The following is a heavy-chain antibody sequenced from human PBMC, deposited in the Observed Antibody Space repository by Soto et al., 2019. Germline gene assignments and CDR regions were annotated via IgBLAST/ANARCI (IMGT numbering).Heavy chain of an antibody. V-gene: IGHV3-23*01. CDR1: GFTFSSYA. CDR2: ISGSGGST. CDR3: AKDQGLNYYDSSGYYFDY. Sequence: GGSLRLSCAASGFTFSSYAMSWVRQAPGKGLEWVSAISGSGGSTYYADSVKGRFTISRDNSKNTLYLQMNSLRAEDTAVYYCAKDQGLNYYDSSGYYFDYWGQGSLVTVSS. J-gene: IGHJ4*02. D-gene: IGHD3-22*01.